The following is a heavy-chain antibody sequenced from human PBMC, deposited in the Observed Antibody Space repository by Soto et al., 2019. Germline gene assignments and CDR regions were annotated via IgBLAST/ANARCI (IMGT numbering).Heavy chain of an antibody. CDR1: GFNFDDYG. CDR2: ISRSSVNI. J-gene: IGHJ4*02. D-gene: IGHD2-21*02. Sequence: EVQLVESGGGLVQPGRSLRLSCAASGFNFDDYGMHWVRQAPGKGLEWVSGISRSSVNIGYADSVKGRFTTSRDDAKNSLYMQMNTLRPEDTAFYYCARAAVAAISYFDHWGQGILVTVSS. CDR3: ARAAVAAISYFDH. V-gene: IGHV3-9*01.